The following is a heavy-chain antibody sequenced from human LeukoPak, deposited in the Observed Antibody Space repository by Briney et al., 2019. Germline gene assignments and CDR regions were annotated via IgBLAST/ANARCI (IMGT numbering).Heavy chain of an antibody. Sequence: SETLSLTCTVSGGSISSSYYYWGWIRQPPGKGLEWIGSIYYSGSTYYNPSLKSRATISVDTSKNQFSLKLNSVTAADTAVYYCARVGIAAIHYYYYYMDVWGKGTTVTVSS. V-gene: IGHV4-39*07. CDR3: ARVGIAAIHYYYYYMDV. D-gene: IGHD6-6*01. CDR1: GGSISSSYYY. J-gene: IGHJ6*03. CDR2: IYYSGST.